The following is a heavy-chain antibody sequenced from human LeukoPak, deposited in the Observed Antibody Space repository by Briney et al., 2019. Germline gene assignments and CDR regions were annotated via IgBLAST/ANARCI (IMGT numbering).Heavy chain of an antibody. CDR2: IYSDGRT. Sequence: PGGSLRLSCAASGFTFSDYYMSWVRQAPGKGLEWVSVIYSDGRTYYADSVKGRFTISRDNSKNTLYLETNSLRAEDTAVYYCAKESGALGAPLYDYWGRGILVTASS. J-gene: IGHJ4*02. CDR3: AKESGALGAPLYDY. V-gene: IGHV3-53*01. D-gene: IGHD4/OR15-4a*01. CDR1: GFTFSDYY.